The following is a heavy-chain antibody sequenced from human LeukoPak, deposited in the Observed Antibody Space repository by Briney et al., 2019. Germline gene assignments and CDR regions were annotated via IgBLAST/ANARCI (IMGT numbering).Heavy chain of an antibody. Sequence: GGSLRLFCAGSGFTFRLSWMSWVRQAPGRGLEWVANIKEDGSEKNYVDSVKGRFTISRDNDKNLMYLQMNSLRAEDTAMYYCSRGGRPDYWGQGILVTVSS. CDR2: IKEDGSEK. CDR3: SRGGRPDY. J-gene: IGHJ4*02. D-gene: IGHD6-6*01. CDR1: GFTFRLSW. V-gene: IGHV3-7*05.